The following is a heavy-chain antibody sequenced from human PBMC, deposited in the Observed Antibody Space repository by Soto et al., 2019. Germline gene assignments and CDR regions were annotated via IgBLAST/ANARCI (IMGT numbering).Heavy chain of an antibody. V-gene: IGHV1-8*01. CDR2: MNPNSSKI. CDR3: ARGIPGYCGSATCYSGWFDP. Sequence: ASVKVSCKASGYTFTNYDINWVRQATGQGPEIMGWMNPNSSKIGYVQKLQGRVTMTSNTSISTAYMELSSLRFEDTAVYYCARGIPGYCGSATCYSGWFDPWGQGTLVTVSS. CDR1: GYTFTNYD. D-gene: IGHD2-15*01. J-gene: IGHJ5*02.